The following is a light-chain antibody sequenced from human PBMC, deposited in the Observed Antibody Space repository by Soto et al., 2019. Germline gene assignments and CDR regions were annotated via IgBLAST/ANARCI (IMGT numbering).Light chain of an antibody. CDR2: GNS. CDR1: SSNIGAGYD. J-gene: IGLJ1*01. Sequence: QSVLTQPPSVSVDPGQRGTISCSGSSSNIGAGYDVNWYRQLPGTAPKLLIYGNSDRPSGVPDRFSGSKSGTSASLAITGLQAEDEADYFCQSYDRSLRTYVFGTATKVTV. V-gene: IGLV1-40*01. CDR3: QSYDRSLRTYV.